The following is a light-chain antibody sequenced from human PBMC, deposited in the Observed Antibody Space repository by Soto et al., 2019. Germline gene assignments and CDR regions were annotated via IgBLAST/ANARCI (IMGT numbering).Light chain of an antibody. CDR2: VAS. J-gene: IGKJ4*01. V-gene: IGKV1-9*01. CDR1: QDISTY. CDR3: QQVDSYPLT. Sequence: DIQLTQSPSFLSASVGDRVTLTCRASQDISTYLAWFQQKPGKAPNLLIYVASTLQDGVPSRFSGSGSGTEFTLTIIYLQPEDFATYYCQQVDSYPLTFGGGTEVEIK.